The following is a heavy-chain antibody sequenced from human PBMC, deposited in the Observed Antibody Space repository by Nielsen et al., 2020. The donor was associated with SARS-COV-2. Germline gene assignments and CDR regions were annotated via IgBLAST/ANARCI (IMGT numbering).Heavy chain of an antibody. Sequence: GESLKISCAASGFTFSSYAMHWVRQAPGKGLEWVAVISYDGSNKYYADSVKGRFTISRDNSKNTLYLQMNSLRAEDTAVYYCARDPPPPYPLLWFGEYYYYGMDVWGQGTTVTVSS. J-gene: IGHJ6*02. CDR2: ISYDGSNK. CDR3: ARDPPPPYPLLWFGEYYYYGMDV. V-gene: IGHV3-30*04. D-gene: IGHD3-10*01. CDR1: GFTFSSYA.